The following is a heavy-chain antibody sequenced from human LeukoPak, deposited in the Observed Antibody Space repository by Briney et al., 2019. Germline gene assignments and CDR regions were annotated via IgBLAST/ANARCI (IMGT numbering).Heavy chain of an antibody. CDR1: GGSISSSNYY. Sequence: SETLSLTCTVSGGSISSSNYYWGWIRQPPGKGLECIGSIYYSGRTYYKSSLKSRVTISVDTSKNQFSLKLSSVTAADTAVYYCARVGYSSSWYRFDPWGQGTLVTVSS. D-gene: IGHD6-13*01. CDR2: IYYSGRT. J-gene: IGHJ5*02. V-gene: IGHV4-39*07. CDR3: ARVGYSSSWYRFDP.